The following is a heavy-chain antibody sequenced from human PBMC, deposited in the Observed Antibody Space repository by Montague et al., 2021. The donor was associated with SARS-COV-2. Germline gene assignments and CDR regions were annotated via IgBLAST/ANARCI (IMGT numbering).Heavy chain of an antibody. J-gene: IGHJ6*02. Sequence: SLRLSCAASGFTFSSYWMSWVRQAPGKGLEWVANIKQDGSEKYYVDSVKGRFTTSRDNAKNSLYLQMNSLRAEDTAVYYCARDSGQPLLYGSPYYYYGMDVWGQGTTVTVSS. CDR2: IKQDGSEK. D-gene: IGHD2-2*02. CDR1: GFTFSSYW. CDR3: ARDSGQPLLYGSPYYYYGMDV. V-gene: IGHV3-7*01.